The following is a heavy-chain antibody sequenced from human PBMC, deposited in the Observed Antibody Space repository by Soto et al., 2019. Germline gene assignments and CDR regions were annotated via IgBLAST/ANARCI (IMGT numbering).Heavy chain of an antibody. CDR1: GFTFSSYS. D-gene: IGHD2-21*02. CDR2: ISSSSSYI. CDR3: ARDRAAYCGGDCYSGGGDSDY. J-gene: IGHJ4*02. V-gene: IGHV3-21*01. Sequence: PGGSLRLSCAASGFTFSSYSMNWVRQAPGKGLEWVSSISSSSSYIYYADSVKGRFTISRDNAKNSLYLQMNSLRAEDTAVYYCARDRAAYCGGDCYSGGGDSDYWGQGTLVTVSS.